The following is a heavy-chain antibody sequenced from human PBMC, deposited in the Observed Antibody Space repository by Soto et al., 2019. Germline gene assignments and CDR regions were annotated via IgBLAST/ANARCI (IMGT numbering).Heavy chain of an antibody. CDR2: VGGSGDRT. D-gene: IGHD5-18*01. V-gene: IGHV3-23*01. J-gene: IGHJ4*02. CDR1: GFAFSNYA. Sequence: EVQLLESGGGLVQPGGSLRLSCAASGFAFSNYAMSWVRQAPGKGLEWVSGVGGSGDRTYYADFVKGRFTGSRDNSKNTMHLQMTSRRVEDTAIYYCASAEEGYGAQDHFDFWGQGPLVTVSS. CDR3: ASAEEGYGAQDHFDF.